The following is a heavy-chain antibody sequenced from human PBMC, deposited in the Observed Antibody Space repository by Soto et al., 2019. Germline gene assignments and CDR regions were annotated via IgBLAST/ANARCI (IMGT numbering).Heavy chain of an antibody. CDR1: EFTFTYAW. Sequence: EVQLVESGGDLVKPGGSLRLSCAASEFTFTYAWMSWVRQAPGKGLEWVGRIKSKTDGGTTDYAAPVKGRFTISRDESQNTLYLQMNRLKTEDTAVYYCTPLYYGHRGQGTLVTVAS. V-gene: IGHV3-15*01. D-gene: IGHD3-16*02. CDR2: IKSKTDGGTT. CDR3: TPLYYGH. J-gene: IGHJ4*02.